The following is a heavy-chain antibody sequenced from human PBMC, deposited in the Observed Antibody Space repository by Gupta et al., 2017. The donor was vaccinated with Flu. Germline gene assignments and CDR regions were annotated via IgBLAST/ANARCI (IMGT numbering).Heavy chain of an antibody. J-gene: IGHJ4*02. CDR1: AYTFTGYY. Sequence: QVQLVQSGAEVQKPGASVKVCCTASAYTFTGYYMHWLRQPPGQGPEWMGWTNPKGGGTNYAHKFQGRVTMTRDTSIRSAYMELSRLRSDDTAVYYGARDHVTIFGVVYDYWVQGRLVTVSS. CDR2: TNPKGGGT. CDR3: ARDHVTIFGVVYDY. D-gene: IGHD3-3*01. V-gene: IGHV1-2*07.